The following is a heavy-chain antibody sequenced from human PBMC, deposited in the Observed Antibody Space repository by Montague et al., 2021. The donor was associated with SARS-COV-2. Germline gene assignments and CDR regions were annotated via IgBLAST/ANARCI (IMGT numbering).Heavy chain of an antibody. V-gene: IGHV4-59*01. D-gene: IGHD3-22*01. CDR1: GGSMRDYY. Sequence: DTLSLTCTVSGGSMRDYYWSWIRQPPGEGLEWIGYIYYSGSTDYNPSLNSRVTLSLDTSKNQFSLNLRSVTAADTAFYYCARVHYYTGYVDSWGQGTLVSVSS. CDR2: IYYSGST. J-gene: IGHJ4*02. CDR3: ARVHYYTGYVDS.